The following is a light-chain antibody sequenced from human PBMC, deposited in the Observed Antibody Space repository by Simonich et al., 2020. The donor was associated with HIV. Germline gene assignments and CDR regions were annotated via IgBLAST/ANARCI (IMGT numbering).Light chain of an antibody. V-gene: IGKV1-39*01. CDR3: QQSYSSPT. CDR1: QKISTF. J-gene: IGKJ4*01. CDR2: VAS. Sequence: DIQMTESPSSLSASVGDRVTISCRASQKISTFLNWYQQKPGKAPKLLISVASSLQMRVPSRFSGSGSGTDFTLTISSLQPEDFATYYWQQSYSSPTFGGGTKVEIK.